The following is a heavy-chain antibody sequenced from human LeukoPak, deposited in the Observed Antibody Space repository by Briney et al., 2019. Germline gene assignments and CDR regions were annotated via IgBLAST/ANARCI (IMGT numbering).Heavy chain of an antibody. V-gene: IGHV3-33*01. Sequence: GRSLRLSCAASGFTFSSYGMHWVRQAPGKGLEWVAVIWYDGSNKYYADSVKGRFTISRDNSKNTLYLQMNSLRAEDTALFYCVRDWDHFDFDSWGQGTLVTVSS. CDR2: IWYDGSNK. CDR3: VRDWDHFDFDS. CDR1: GFTFSSYG. D-gene: IGHD1-26*01. J-gene: IGHJ5*01.